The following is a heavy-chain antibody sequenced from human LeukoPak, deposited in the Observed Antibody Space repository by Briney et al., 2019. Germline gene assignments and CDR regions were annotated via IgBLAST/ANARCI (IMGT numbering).Heavy chain of an antibody. CDR3: TTDLGYSSSDFDY. V-gene: IGHV3-15*07. CDR2: IKSETDGGTT. J-gene: IGHJ4*02. Sequence: GGSLRLSCAASGFTFSSAWMNWVRQAPGKGLEWVGRIKSETDGGTTDYAAPVKGRFTISRDDSKNTLYLQMNSLKTEDTAVYYCTTDLGYSSSDFDYWGQGTLVTVSS. CDR1: GFTFSSAW. D-gene: IGHD6-13*01.